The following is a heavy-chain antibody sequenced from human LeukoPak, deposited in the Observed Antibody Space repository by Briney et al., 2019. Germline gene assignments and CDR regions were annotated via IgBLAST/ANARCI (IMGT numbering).Heavy chain of an antibody. CDR2: ISAYNGNT. CDR1: GYTFTSYG. Sequence: GASVKVSCKASGYTFTSYGISWVRQAPGQGLEWMGWISAYNGNTNYAQKLQGRVTMTTDTSTSAAYMELRSLRSDDTAVYYCASGDYYDSSGYYIAFDIWGQGTMVTVSS. V-gene: IGHV1-18*01. D-gene: IGHD3-22*01. CDR3: ASGDYYDSSGYYIAFDI. J-gene: IGHJ3*02.